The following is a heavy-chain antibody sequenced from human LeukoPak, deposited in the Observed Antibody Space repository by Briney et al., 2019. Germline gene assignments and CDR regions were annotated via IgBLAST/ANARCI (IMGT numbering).Heavy chain of an antibody. V-gene: IGHV1-69*04. J-gene: IGHJ6*02. CDR2: IIPIFGIA. CDR1: GGTFSSYA. D-gene: IGHD6-6*01. Sequence: SVKVSCKASGGTFSSYAISWVRQAPGQGLEWMGRIIPIFGIANYAQKFQGRVTITADKTTSTAYMELSSLRSEDAAVYYCADPYSSSSDYYYYGMDVWGQGTTVTVSS. CDR3: ADPYSSSSDYYYYGMDV.